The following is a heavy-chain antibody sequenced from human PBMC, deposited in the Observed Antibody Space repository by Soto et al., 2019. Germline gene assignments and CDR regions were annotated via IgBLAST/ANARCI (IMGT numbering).Heavy chain of an antibody. CDR3: ARFGGIYYDILTGPFDY. V-gene: IGHV3-48*03. J-gene: IGHJ4*02. D-gene: IGHD3-9*01. CDR2: ISSSGSTI. Sequence: LRRSGAASGCTFSSYEMNWVRQAPGKGLEWVSYISSSGSTIYYADSVKGRFTISRDNAKNSLYLQMNSLRAEDTAVYYCARFGGIYYDILTGPFDYWGQGTLVTVSS. CDR1: GCTFSSYE.